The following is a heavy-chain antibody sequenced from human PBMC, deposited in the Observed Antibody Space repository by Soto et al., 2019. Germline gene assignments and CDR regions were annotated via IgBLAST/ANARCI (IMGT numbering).Heavy chain of an antibody. CDR2: FDPEDGET. V-gene: IGHV1-24*01. CDR3: ATDHYDYIWGSYRTPGY. Sequence: ASVKVSCTVSGYTLTELSMHWVRQAPGKGLEWMGGFDPEDGETIYAQKFQGRVTMTEDTSTDTAYMELSSLRSEDTAVYYCATDHYDYIWGSYRTPGYWGQGTLVTVSS. J-gene: IGHJ4*02. CDR1: GYTLTELS. D-gene: IGHD3-16*02.